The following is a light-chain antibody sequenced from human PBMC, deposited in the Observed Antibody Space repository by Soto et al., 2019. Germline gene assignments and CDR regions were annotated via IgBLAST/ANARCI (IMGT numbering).Light chain of an antibody. CDR1: QTVSNY. CDR2: DAS. V-gene: IGKV3-11*01. Sequence: EIVMTQPPATLSLSPGERATLSCGASQTVSNYLLWYQQKPGQAPRLLIYDASNRATGIPARFSGSGSETDFTLTISSLEPEDVAVYYCQQRMNWPLTFGQGTRLEI. J-gene: IGKJ5*01. CDR3: QQRMNWPLT.